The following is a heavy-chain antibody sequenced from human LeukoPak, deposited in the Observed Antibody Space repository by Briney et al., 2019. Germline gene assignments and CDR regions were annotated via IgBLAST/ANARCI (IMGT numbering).Heavy chain of an antibody. D-gene: IGHD3-9*01. J-gene: IGHJ4*02. V-gene: IGHV4-34*01. CDR3: ARRPRNDILTGTPFDY. CDR1: GGSFSGYY. Sequence: SETLSLTCAVYGGSFSGYYWSWIRQPPGKGLEWIGEINHSGSTNYNPSLKSRVTISVDTSKNQFSLKLSSVTAVDTAVYYCARRPRNDILTGTPFDYWGQGILVTVSS. CDR2: INHSGST.